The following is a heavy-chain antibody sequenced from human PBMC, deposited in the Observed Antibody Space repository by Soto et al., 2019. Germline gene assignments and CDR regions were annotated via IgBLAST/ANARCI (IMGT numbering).Heavy chain of an antibody. CDR2: IWYDGSNK. CDR1: GFTFSSYG. D-gene: IGHD6-13*01. J-gene: IGHJ4*02. CDR3: ARVTDGSSWTLEYYLDY. V-gene: IGHV3-33*01. Sequence: QVQLVESGGGVVQPGRSLRLSCAASGFTFSSYGMHWVRQAPGKGLEWVAVIWYDGSNKYYADSVKGRFTISRDNSKKTLYLQRNSLRAEDTAVYYCARVTDGSSWTLEYYLDYWGQGTLVTVSS.